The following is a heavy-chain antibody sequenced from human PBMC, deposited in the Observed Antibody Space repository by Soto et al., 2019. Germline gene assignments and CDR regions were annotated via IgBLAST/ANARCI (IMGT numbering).Heavy chain of an antibody. J-gene: IGHJ3*02. D-gene: IGHD2-2*01. CDR1: GFTFSSYG. Sequence: PGGSLRLSCAASGFTFSSYGMHWVRQAPGKGLEWVAVIWYDGSNKYYADSVKGRFTISRDNSKNTLYLQMNSLRAEDTAVYYCARDGNQLLALGPAFDIWGQGTMVTVSS. CDR2: IWYDGSNK. CDR3: ARDGNQLLALGPAFDI. V-gene: IGHV3-33*08.